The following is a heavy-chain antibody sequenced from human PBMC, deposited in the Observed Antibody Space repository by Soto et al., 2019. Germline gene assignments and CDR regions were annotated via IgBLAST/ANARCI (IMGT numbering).Heavy chain of an antibody. CDR3: TTGVNYGDYGGLRHFVY. J-gene: IGHJ4*02. Sequence: EVQLVESGGGLVKPGGSLRLSCAASGFTFSNAWMNWVRQAPGKGLEWVGRIKSKTDGGTTDYAAPVKGRFTISRDDSKNTLYLQMNSLKTEDTAVYYCTTGVNYGDYGGLRHFVYWGQGTLVTVSS. CDR2: IKSKTDGGTT. CDR1: GFTFSNAW. D-gene: IGHD4-17*01. V-gene: IGHV3-15*07.